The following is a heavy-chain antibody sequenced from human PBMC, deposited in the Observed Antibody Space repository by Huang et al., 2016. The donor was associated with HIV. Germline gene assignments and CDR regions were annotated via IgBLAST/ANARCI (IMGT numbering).Heavy chain of an antibody. J-gene: IGHJ4*02. CDR2: IDPGDSDT. V-gene: IGHV5-51*01. CDR1: GCSITNYW. D-gene: IGHD3-22*01. Sequence: EVQLAQSGPEVKKHGESLKIACKGSGCSITNYWIGCVRPMHGKGLEWMAIIDPGDSDTKDSPSFQGQVTISADKSISTAYLQWSSLKASDTAMYYCVRSTSGYYYRTDYWGQGTLVTVSS. CDR3: VRSTSGYYYRTDY.